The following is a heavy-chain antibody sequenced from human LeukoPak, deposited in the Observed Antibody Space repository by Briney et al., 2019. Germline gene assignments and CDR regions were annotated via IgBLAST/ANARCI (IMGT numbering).Heavy chain of an antibody. CDR1: GYSISSGYY. V-gene: IGHV4-38-2*02. J-gene: IGHJ6*04. CDR3: AREPHSMKYYYGSGSLAGILDV. CDR2: IYRSGST. D-gene: IGHD3-10*01. Sequence: SETLSLTCTVSGYSISSGYYWVWIRQTPGKGLEWIGSIYRSGSTNYNPSLKSRVTISVDTSKNQFSLKLSSVTAADTAVYYCAREPHSMKYYYGSGSLAGILDVWGKGTTVTVSS.